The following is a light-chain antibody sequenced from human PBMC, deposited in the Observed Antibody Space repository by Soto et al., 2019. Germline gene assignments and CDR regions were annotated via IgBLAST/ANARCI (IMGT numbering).Light chain of an antibody. CDR1: QSVSSN. Sequence: EIVMTQSPATLSVSAGGRSTVSWMSSQSVSSNLAWYQQKPGQAPRLLIYGASTRATGIPARFSGSGSGTEFTLTISSLQSEDFAVYYCQQYNNWPPKTFGQGTKVDI. CDR3: QQYNNWPPKT. CDR2: GAS. V-gene: IGKV3-15*01. J-gene: IGKJ1*01.